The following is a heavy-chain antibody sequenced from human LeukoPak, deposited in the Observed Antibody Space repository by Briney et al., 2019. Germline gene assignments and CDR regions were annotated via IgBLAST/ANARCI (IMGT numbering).Heavy chain of an antibody. CDR1: GDSISSGSYY. V-gene: IGHV4-61*02. CDR2: IYTSGST. CDR3: ARDAWFGAGRTFAY. Sequence: SQTLSLTCSVSGDSISSGSYYWSWIRQPAGKGLEWIGRIYTSGSTNYIPSLKSRLTISVDTSKNQFSLRLSSVTAADTAVYYCARDAWFGAGRTFAYWGQGTLVTVSS. D-gene: IGHD3-10*01. J-gene: IGHJ4*02.